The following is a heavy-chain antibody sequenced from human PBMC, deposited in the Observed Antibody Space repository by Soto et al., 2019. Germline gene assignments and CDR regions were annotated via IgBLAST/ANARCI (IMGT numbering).Heavy chain of an antibody. CDR1: GGSISSGCYY. CDR3: ARSKKRKGSGSSYYYSGRDV. J-gene: IGHJ6*02. CDR2: IYYSGST. V-gene: IGHV4-31*03. D-gene: IGHD3-10*01. Sequence: SETLSLTCPVSGGSISSGCYYWSWIRQHPGKGLEWIGYIYYSGSTYYNPSLKSRVTISVDTSKNQFSLKLSSVTAADTAVYYCARSKKRKGSGSSYYYSGRDVWAQGTTVPVSS.